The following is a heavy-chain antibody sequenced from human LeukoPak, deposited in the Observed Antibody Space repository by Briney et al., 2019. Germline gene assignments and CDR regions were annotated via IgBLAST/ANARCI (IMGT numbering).Heavy chain of an antibody. CDR1: GFTFSDYY. V-gene: IGHV3-11*06. CDR2: ISSSSSYT. J-gene: IGHJ6*04. CDR3: ARWVRGFKYGMDV. D-gene: IGHD3-10*01. Sequence: GESLTLSCAASGFTFSDYYMSWIRQAPGKGLEWVAYISSSSSYTNYADSVKGRFTISRDNAKNSLYLQMNSVRAEETAVYYCARWVRGFKYGMDVGGRGTAVSVSS.